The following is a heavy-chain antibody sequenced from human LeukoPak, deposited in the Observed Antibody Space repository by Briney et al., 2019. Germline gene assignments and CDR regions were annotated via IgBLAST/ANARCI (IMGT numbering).Heavy chain of an antibody. CDR2: MNPNSGNT. V-gene: IGHV1-8*01. CDR1: GDTFTIND. D-gene: IGHD6-13*01. CDR3: ARVSAAGTWTFDI. Sequence: GASVKVSCKSSGDTFTINDINWVRQATGQGLEWMGWMNPNSGNTGYAQKFQGRITMTRNTSIGTAYMELTDLRSEDTAVYYYARVSAAGTWTFDIWGQGTTVTVSS. J-gene: IGHJ3*02.